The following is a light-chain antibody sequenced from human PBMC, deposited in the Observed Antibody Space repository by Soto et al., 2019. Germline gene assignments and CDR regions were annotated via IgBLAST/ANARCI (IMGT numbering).Light chain of an antibody. V-gene: IGLV2-14*03. CDR1: SSDVGGYDY. CDR3: SSYTSISTWL. Sequence: QSVLTQPASVSGSPGQSITISCTGTSSDVGGYDYVSWYQQHPGKAPKLMIYDVSDRPTEVSKRFSGSKSGNTAYLTISGLQAEDEADYYCSSYTSISTWLFGGGTKVTGL. J-gene: IGLJ2*01. CDR2: DVS.